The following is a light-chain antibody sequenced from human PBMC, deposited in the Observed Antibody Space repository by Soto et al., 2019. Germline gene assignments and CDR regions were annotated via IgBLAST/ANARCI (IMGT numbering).Light chain of an antibody. J-gene: IGKJ2*01. CDR3: QHYNTYPST. CDR2: KAS. Sequence: DNQMTQSPSTLSASVGDRVTITCRASQSIGSWLAWYKQTPGKAPKLLIYKASSLESGVPSRFSGSGSGTEFTLTISSLQPDDFATYYCQHYNTYPSTFGQGTQLDIK. V-gene: IGKV1-5*03. CDR1: QSIGSW.